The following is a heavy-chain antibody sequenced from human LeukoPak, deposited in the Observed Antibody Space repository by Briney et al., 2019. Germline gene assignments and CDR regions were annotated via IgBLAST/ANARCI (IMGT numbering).Heavy chain of an antibody. D-gene: IGHD6-6*01. CDR1: GFTFSAYE. V-gene: IGHV3-48*03. J-gene: IGHJ4*02. Sequence: GGSLRLSCAASGFTFSAYEMNWVRQAPGKGLEWVSYIGSSGSTVYYADSVKGRFTISRDNSKNTLYLQMNSLRAEDTAVYYCARSSDQTEYSSRLLFDYWGQGTLVTVSS. CDR2: IGSSGSTV. CDR3: ARSSDQTEYSSRLLFDY.